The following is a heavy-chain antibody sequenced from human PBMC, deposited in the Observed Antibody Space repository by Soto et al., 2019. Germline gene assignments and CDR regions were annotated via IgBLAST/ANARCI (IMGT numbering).Heavy chain of an antibody. Sequence: ASVKVSCKASGYTFTSYGISWVRQAPGQGLEWMGWISAYNGNTNYAQKLQGRVTMNTDTSTSTAYMELRGLRSDDTAVYYCAFSSIAARLDYWGQGTLVTVSS. V-gene: IGHV1-18*01. CDR1: GYTFTSYG. CDR3: AFSSIAARLDY. J-gene: IGHJ4*02. CDR2: ISAYNGNT. D-gene: IGHD6-6*01.